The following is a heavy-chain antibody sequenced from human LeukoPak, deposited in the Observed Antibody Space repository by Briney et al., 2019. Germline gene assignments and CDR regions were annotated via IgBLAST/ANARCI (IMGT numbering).Heavy chain of an antibody. J-gene: IGHJ4*02. D-gene: IGHD5-12*01. CDR3: AKCGYSGCHLIDY. CDR1: GFTFSSYA. Sequence: GGSLRLSCAASGFTFSSYAMSWVRQVPGKGLEWVSIISGSGVSTYADSVKGRFTISRDNSKNALYLQMNSLRAEDTAVYYCAKCGYSGCHLIDYWGQGTLVTVSS. CDR2: ISGSGVST. V-gene: IGHV3-23*01.